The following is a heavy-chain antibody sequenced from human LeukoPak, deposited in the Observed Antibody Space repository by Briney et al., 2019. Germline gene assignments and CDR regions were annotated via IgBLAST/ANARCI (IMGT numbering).Heavy chain of an antibody. CDR3: ATSPYSSWYYFDY. V-gene: IGHV3-7*03. Sequence: GSLRLSCAASGFTFSSYWMTWVRQAPGKGLEWVASINQDGSEKYYVDSVKGRFTISRDNTKNLVYLQINSLRAEDTALYHCATSPYSSWYYFDYWGQGTLVTVSS. J-gene: IGHJ4*02. CDR1: GFTFSSYW. CDR2: INQDGSEK. D-gene: IGHD6-13*01.